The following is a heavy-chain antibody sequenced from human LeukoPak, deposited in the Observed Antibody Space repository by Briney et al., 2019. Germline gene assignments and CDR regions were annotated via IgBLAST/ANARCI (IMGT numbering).Heavy chain of an antibody. CDR2: IIPIFGTA. CDR1: GGTFSSYA. Sequence: SVKVSCKASGGTFSSYAISWVRQAPGQGLEWMGGIIPIFGTANYAQTFQGRVTITADESTSTAYMELSSLRSEDTAVYYCAREYPSKYYDFWSGYYEPRPWFDPWGQGTLVTVSS. J-gene: IGHJ5*02. CDR3: AREYPSKYYDFWSGYYEPRPWFDP. V-gene: IGHV1-69*13. D-gene: IGHD3-3*01.